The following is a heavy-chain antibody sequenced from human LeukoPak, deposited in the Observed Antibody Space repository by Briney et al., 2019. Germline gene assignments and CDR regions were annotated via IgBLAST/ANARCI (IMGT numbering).Heavy chain of an antibody. CDR3: AKGDFGGWYQLLYGDSNWFDP. D-gene: IGHD2-2*02. V-gene: IGHV4-39*01. Sequence: SETLSLTCTVSGGSISSSSYYWGWIRQPPGKGLEWIGSIYYSGSTYYNPSLKSRVTISVDTSKNQFSLKLSSVTAADTAVYYCAKGDFGGWYQLLYGDSNWFDPWGQGTLVTVSS. J-gene: IGHJ5*02. CDR1: GGSISSSSYY. CDR2: IYYSGST.